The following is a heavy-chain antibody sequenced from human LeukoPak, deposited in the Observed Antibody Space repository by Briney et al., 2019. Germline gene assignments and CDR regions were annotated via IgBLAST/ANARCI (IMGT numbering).Heavy chain of an antibody. CDR3: AKEEGFRDFWSGYPLYYYYGMDV. CDR2: ISGSGGST. CDR1: GFTFSSYA. D-gene: IGHD3-3*01. J-gene: IGHJ6*02. V-gene: IGHV3-23*01. Sequence: PGGSLRLSCTASGFTFSSYAMSWVRQAPGKGLEWVSAISGSGGSTYYADSVKGRFTISRDNSKNTLYLQMNSLRAEDTAVYYCAKEEGFRDFWSGYPLYYYYGMDVWGQGTTVTVSS.